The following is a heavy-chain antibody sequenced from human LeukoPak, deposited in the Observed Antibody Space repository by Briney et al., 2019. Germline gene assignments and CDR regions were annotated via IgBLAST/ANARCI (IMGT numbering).Heavy chain of an antibody. CDR2: IWEDGRNE. Sequence: GRSLRLSCAASGFTFSSYGMHWVRQAPGKGLEWVAVIWEDGRNEYYADSVKGRFTISRDNPKNTLYLQMNSLRAEDTAVYYCARDLYSSAVDYWGQGTLVTVSS. CDR3: ARDLYSSAVDY. J-gene: IGHJ4*02. D-gene: IGHD3-22*01. V-gene: IGHV3-33*01. CDR1: GFTFSSYG.